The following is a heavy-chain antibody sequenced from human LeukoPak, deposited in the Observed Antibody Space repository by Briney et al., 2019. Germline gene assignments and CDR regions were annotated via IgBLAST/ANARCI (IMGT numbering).Heavy chain of an antibody. CDR2: ISSSSGYI. V-gene: IGHV3-21*01. J-gene: IGHJ4*02. Sequence: GGSLRLSCGASGFTFNTYSMNWVRQAPGKGLEWVSSISSSSGYIYYADSVKGRFTISRDNAKNSLYLQMNSLRAEDTAVYYCARATTVTNFDYWGQGTLVTVSS. CDR1: GFTFNTYS. CDR3: ARATTVTNFDY. D-gene: IGHD4-17*01.